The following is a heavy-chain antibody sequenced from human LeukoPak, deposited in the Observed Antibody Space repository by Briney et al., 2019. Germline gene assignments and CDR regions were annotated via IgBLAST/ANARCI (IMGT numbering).Heavy chain of an antibody. J-gene: IGHJ4*02. CDR1: GFTFSDYY. CDR3: ARDPTLTTGFDY. V-gene: IGHV3-11*04. D-gene: IGHD4-17*01. CDR2: IKGTGLTT. Sequence: GGSLRLSCAASGFTFSDYYMSWIRQAPGKGLEWVSTIKGTGLTTYYADSVKGRFTISRDNAKNSLYLQMNSLRAEDTAVYYCARDPTLTTGFDYWGQGTLVTVSS.